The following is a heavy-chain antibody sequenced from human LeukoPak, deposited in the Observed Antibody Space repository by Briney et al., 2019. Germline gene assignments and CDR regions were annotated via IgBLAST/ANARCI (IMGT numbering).Heavy chain of an antibody. J-gene: IGHJ3*02. D-gene: IGHD1-26*01. V-gene: IGHV3-23*01. CDR3: PRDLRSNLALVFDI. CDR1: GFSFSDYA. CDR2: ISSGGHDAT. Sequence: GGSLRLSCAASGFSFSDYAMVWVRQAPRKGLEWVSGISSGGHDATFYADSVKRRFTVSRDNSKNTLYLQMNSLRAKDTAVYYCPRDLRSNLALVFDIWGQGTMVTVSA.